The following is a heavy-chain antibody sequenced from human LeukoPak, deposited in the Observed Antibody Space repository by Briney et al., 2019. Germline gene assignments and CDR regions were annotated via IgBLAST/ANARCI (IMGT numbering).Heavy chain of an antibody. J-gene: IGHJ3*02. V-gene: IGHV1-46*01. Sequence: GASVKVSCKASGYTFTSYYMHWVRQAPGQGLEWMGIINPSGGSTSYAQKFQGRVTITRDTSASTAYMELSSLRSEDTAVYYCARAWRATRDAFDIWGQGTMVTVSS. D-gene: IGHD1-26*01. CDR2: INPSGGST. CDR1: GYTFTSYY. CDR3: ARAWRATRDAFDI.